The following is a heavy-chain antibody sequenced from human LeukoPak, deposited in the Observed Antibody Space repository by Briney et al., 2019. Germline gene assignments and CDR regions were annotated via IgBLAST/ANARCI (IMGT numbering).Heavy chain of an antibody. Sequence: GGSLRLSCAASGFTFRDYAMTRVRQAPGKGPEWVSTFSAGGNRTYYADSVKGRFIITRDNPNNTLYLHMNSLRAEDTAVYYCAKVLSKIYIYGPFDYWGQGSLVTVSS. D-gene: IGHD3-10*01. CDR3: AKVLSKIYIYGPFDY. V-gene: IGHV3-23*01. CDR2: FSAGGNRT. CDR1: GFTFRDYA. J-gene: IGHJ4*02.